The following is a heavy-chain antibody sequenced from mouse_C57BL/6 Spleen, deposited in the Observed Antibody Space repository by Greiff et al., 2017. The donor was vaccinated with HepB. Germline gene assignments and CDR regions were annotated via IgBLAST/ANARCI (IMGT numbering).Heavy chain of an antibody. V-gene: IGHV1-82*01. Sequence: QVHVKQSGPELVKPGASVKISCKASGYAFSSSWMNWVKQRPGKGLEWIGRIYPGDGDTNYNGKFKGKATLTADKSSSTAYMQLSSLTSEDSAVYFCAREAGNAWFAYWGQGTLVTVSA. CDR2: IYPGDGDT. CDR1: GYAFSSSW. J-gene: IGHJ3*01. D-gene: IGHD2-1*01. CDR3: AREAGNAWFAY.